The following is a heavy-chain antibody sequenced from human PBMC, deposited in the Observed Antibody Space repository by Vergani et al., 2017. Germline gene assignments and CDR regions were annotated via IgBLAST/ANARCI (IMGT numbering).Heavy chain of an antibody. CDR2: INHSGST. CDR1: GGSFSGYY. V-gene: IGHV4-34*01. Sequence: QVQLQQWGAGLLKPSETLSLTCAVYGGSFSGYYWSWIRQPPGKGLEWIGEINHSGSTNYNPSLKSRVTISVDTAKNQFSLKLSSVTAADTAVYYCARDYSSSSRVRWFDPWGQGTLVTVSS. D-gene: IGHD6-6*01. CDR3: ARDYSSSSRVRWFDP. J-gene: IGHJ5*02.